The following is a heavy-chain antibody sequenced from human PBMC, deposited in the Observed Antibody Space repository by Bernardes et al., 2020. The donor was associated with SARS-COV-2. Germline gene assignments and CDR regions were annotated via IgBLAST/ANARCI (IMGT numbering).Heavy chain of an antibody. CDR3: AREGGWRNGAFDI. CDR1: GGSISSGSYY. Sequence: SETLPLTCTVSGGSISSGSYYWSWIRQPAGKGLEWIGRIYTSGSTNYNPSLKSRVTISVDTSKNQFSLKLSSVTAADTAVYYCAREGGWRNGAFDIWGQGTMVTVSS. V-gene: IGHV4-61*02. J-gene: IGHJ3*02. CDR2: IYTSGST. D-gene: IGHD6-19*01.